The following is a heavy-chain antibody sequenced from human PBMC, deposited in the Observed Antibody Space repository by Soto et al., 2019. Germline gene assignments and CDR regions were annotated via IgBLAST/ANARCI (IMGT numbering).Heavy chain of an antibody. CDR1: GFTFTSSS. Sequence: QMQLVQSGPEVKKPGTSVKVSCKASGFTFTSSSVQWVRQARGQGLEWIGWIVVGTGDTKYAQKFQERVTFDRDISTTTACMEVSSLTSDDTAVYYCAADRGDLWGQGTLVTVSS. CDR3: AADRGDL. CDR2: IVVGTGDT. V-gene: IGHV1-58*01. D-gene: IGHD3-10*01. J-gene: IGHJ5*02.